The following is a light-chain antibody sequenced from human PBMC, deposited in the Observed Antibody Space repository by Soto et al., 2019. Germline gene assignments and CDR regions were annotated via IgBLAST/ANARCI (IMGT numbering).Light chain of an antibody. CDR1: QSIGTW. CDR2: QAS. Sequence: DVQMTQSPSTLSASVGDRLTITCRASQSIGTWLAWYQQKPGKAPEVLIYQASTLESGVPSRFSGSGSGTESTLTISSLQPEDFAIYYCQQYNTYPFTFGPGTKVDVK. V-gene: IGKV1-5*03. J-gene: IGKJ3*01. CDR3: QQYNTYPFT.